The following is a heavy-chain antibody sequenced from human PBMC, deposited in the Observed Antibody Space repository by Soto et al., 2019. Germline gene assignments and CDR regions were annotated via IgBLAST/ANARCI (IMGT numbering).Heavy chain of an antibody. J-gene: IGHJ4*02. D-gene: IGHD1-26*01. CDR1: GGSISSGGYY. V-gene: IGHV4-31*03. CDR3: ARRGSHYLYFDY. Sequence: SETLSLTCTVSGGSISSGGYYWSGIRQQPGKGLEWIAYIHHSGSTYYNPSLKSRVSISVDTSKNQFSLKLSSVTAADTAVYYCARRGSHYLYFDYWGQGTQVTVSS. CDR2: IHHSGST.